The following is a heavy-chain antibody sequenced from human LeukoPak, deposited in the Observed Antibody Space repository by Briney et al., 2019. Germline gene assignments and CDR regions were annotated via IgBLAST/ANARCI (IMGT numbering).Heavy chain of an antibody. CDR1: GGSFSGYY. CDR2: INHSGST. J-gene: IGHJ6*03. CDR3: ARGYYDILTGYRSYYYYMDV. Sequence: SETLSLTCAVYGGSFSGYYWSWIRQPPGKGLEWIGEINHSGSTNYNPPLKSRVTISVDTSKNQFSLKLSSVTAADTAVYYCARGYYDILTGYRSYYYYMDVWGKGTTVTVSS. V-gene: IGHV4-34*01. D-gene: IGHD3-9*01.